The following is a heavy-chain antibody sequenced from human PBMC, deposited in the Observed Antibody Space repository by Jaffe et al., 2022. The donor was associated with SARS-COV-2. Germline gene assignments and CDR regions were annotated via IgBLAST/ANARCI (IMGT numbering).Heavy chain of an antibody. CDR2: IWYDGSNK. V-gene: IGHV3-33*01. J-gene: IGHJ4*02. Sequence: QVQLVESGGGVVQPGRSLRLSCAASGFTFSSYGMHWVRQAPGKGLEWVAVIWYDGSNKYYADSVKGRFTISRDNSKNTLYLQMNSLRAEDTAVYYCAREEMGEVVVTPGSFDYWGQGTLVTVSS. CDR3: AREEMGEVVVTPGSFDY. CDR1: GFTFSSYG. D-gene: IGHD2-21*02.